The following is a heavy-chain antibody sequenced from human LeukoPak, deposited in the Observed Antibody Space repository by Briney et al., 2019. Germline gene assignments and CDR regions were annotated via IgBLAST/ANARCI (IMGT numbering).Heavy chain of an antibody. CDR3: TRDQTPYY. J-gene: IGHJ4*02. CDR1: GFTFSNAW. Sequence: GSLRLSCAASGFTFSNAWMTWVRQAPGKGLEWVGFIASETYGGTAEYAASVKGRFTISRDDSKSIAYLQMNSLKTEDTAVYYCTRDQTPYYWGQGTLVTVSS. V-gene: IGHV3-49*04. CDR2: IASETYGGTA.